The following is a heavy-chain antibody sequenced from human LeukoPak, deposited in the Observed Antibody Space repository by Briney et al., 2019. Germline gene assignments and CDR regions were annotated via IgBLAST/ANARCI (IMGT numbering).Heavy chain of an antibody. J-gene: IGHJ4*02. CDR3: ARGRLNYDFWSGYYPPEEYYFDY. CDR2: INHSGST. Sequence: SETLSLTCAVYGGSFSGYYWSWIRQPPGKGREWIGEINHSGSTNYNPSLKSRVTISVDTSKNQFSLKLSSVTAADTAVYYCARGRLNYDFWSGYYPPEEYYFDYWGQGTLVTVSS. D-gene: IGHD3-3*01. V-gene: IGHV4-34*01. CDR1: GGSFSGYY.